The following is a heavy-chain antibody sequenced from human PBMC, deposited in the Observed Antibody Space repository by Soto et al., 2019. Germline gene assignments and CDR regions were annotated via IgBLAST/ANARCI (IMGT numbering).Heavy chain of an antibody. J-gene: IGHJ5*02. CDR1: GYTFTSYG. D-gene: IGHD1-26*01. CDR2: ISAYNGNT. CDR3: ARVGTYSGSYYWFDP. V-gene: IGHV1-18*01. Sequence: ASVKLSCKASGYTFTSYGISWVRQAPGQGLEWMGWISAYNGNTNYAQKLQGRVTMTTDTSTSTAYMELRSLRSDDTAVYYCARVGTYSGSYYWFDPWGQGTLVTVSS.